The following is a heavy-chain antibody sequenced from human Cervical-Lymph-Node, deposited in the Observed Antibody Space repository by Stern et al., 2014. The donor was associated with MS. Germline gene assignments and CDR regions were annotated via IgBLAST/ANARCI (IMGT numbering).Heavy chain of an antibody. Sequence: VKLLESGAEVKKPGASVKVSCKASGYTFTSYYMHWVRQAPGQGLEWMGLINPSGGSTSNAQQFQGRVTMTRDTSTSTVYMELSSLRSEDTAVYYCARDDDFWSGYYYYYGIDVWGQGTTVTVSS. CDR2: INPSGGST. CDR3: ARDDDFWSGYYYYYGIDV. CDR1: GYTFTSYY. D-gene: IGHD3-3*01. J-gene: IGHJ6*02. V-gene: IGHV1-46*01.